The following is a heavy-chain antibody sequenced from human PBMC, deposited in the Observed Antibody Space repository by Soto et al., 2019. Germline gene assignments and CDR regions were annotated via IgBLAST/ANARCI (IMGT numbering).Heavy chain of an antibody. V-gene: IGHV3-7*03. CDR1: GFAFSVYY. CDR2: IKNDGSEQ. CDR3: SRENWFQDY. J-gene: IGHJ4*02. Sequence: EVQLVESGGGLVQPGGSLRLSCAAYGFAFSVYYMTWVRQAPGKGLEWVASIKNDGSEQYYVDSVKGRFTISRDNAKNSVYLQMNSLRAGDTALYYCSRENWFQDYWGQGTLVTVSS. D-gene: IGHD3-10*01.